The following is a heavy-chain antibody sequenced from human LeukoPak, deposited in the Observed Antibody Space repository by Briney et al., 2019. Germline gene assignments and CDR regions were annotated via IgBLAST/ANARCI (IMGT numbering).Heavy chain of an antibody. CDR3: ARINYDFWSGDYYYYYYMDV. Sequence: GGSLRLSCAASGFTFDDYGMSWVRQAPGKGLEWVSGINWNGGSTGYADSVKGRFTISRDNAKNSLYLQVNSLRAEDTALYYCARINYDFWSGDYYYYYYMDVWGKGTTVTVSS. CDR2: INWNGGST. J-gene: IGHJ6*03. CDR1: GFTFDDYG. V-gene: IGHV3-20*04. D-gene: IGHD3-3*01.